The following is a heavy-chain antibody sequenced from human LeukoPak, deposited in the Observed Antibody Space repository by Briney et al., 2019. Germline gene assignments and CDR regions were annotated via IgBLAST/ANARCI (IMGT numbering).Heavy chain of an antibody. CDR3: ARRSYYYGSLGMDV. J-gene: IGHJ6*02. CDR2: IYYSGST. D-gene: IGHD3-10*01. V-gene: IGHV4-59*08. CDR1: GGPISSYY. Sequence: SETLSLTCTVSGGPISSYYWSWIRQPPGKGLEWIGYIYYSGSTNYNPSLKSRVTISVDTSKNQFSLKLSSVTAADTAVYYCARRSYYYGSLGMDVWGQGTTVTVSS.